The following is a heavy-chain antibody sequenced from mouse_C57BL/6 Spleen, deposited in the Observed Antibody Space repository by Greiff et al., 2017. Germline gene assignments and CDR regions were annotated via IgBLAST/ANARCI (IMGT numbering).Heavy chain of an antibody. Sequence: QVQLQQSGAELVMPGASVKLSCKASGYTFTSYWMHWVKQRPGQGLEWIGEIDPSDSYTNYNQKFKGKSTLTVDKSSSTAYMQLSSLTSEDSAVXYCAGTTVYSKYAYWGQGTLVTVAA. J-gene: IGHJ3*01. CDR1: GYTFTSYW. CDR3: AGTTVYSKYAY. V-gene: IGHV1-69*01. CDR2: IDPSDSYT. D-gene: IGHD2-5*01.